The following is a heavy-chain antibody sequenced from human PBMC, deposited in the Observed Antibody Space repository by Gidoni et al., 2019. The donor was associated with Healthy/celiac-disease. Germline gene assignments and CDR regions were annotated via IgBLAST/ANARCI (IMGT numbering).Heavy chain of an antibody. D-gene: IGHD3-10*01. J-gene: IGHJ4*02. Sequence: DVQLLPSGAAVQPPGESLKISCKVSGYSFTSYWIGWVRQMPGKGLEWMGIIYPGDSDTRYSPSFQGQVTISADKSISTAYRQWSSLKASDTAMYYCARHDPVRGVIFDYWGQGTLVTVSS. CDR1: GYSFTSYW. V-gene: IGHV5-51*01. CDR3: ARHDPVRGVIFDY. CDR2: IYPGDSDT.